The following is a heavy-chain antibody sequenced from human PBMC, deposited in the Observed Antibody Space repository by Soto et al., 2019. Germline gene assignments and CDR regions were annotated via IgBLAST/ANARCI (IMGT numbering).Heavy chain of an antibody. CDR1: GFTFSSYA. D-gene: IGHD6-19*01. Sequence: VQLVESGGGVVQPGRSLRLSCAASGFTFSSYAMHWVRQAPGKGLEWVANIKQDGSEKYYVDSVKGRFTISRDNAKNSLYLQMNSLRAEDTAVYYCARGVAVAPEYYYYGMDVWGQGTTVTVSS. CDR3: ARGVAVAPEYYYYGMDV. V-gene: IGHV3-7*01. CDR2: IKQDGSEK. J-gene: IGHJ6*02.